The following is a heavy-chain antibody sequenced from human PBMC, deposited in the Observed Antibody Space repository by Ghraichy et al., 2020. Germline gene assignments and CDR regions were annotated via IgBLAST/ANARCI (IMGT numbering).Heavy chain of an antibody. CDR2: INHSGST. V-gene: IGHV4-34*01. CDR1: GGSFSGYY. CDR3: ARLRRGIWSRYYYMDV. Sequence: SETLSLTCAVYGGSFSGYYWSWIRQPPGKGLEWIGEINHSGSTNYNPSLKSRVTISVDTSKNQFSLKLSSVTAADTAVYYCARLRRGIWSRYYYMDVWGKGTTVTVSS. D-gene: IGHD3-16*01. J-gene: IGHJ6*03.